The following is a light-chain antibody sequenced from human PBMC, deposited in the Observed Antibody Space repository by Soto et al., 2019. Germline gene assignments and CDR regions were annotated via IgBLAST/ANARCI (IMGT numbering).Light chain of an antibody. CDR2: EVS. CDR3: SSYTSSSTRV. CDR1: SSDVGGYNY. V-gene: IGLV2-14*01. J-gene: IGLJ3*02. Sequence: QSALTQPASVSGSPGQSITISCTGTSSDVGGYNYVSWYQQHPGKAPKLMIYEVSNRPSGVSNRFSGSKSGNTASLTISGLQAEDEYDYYCSSYTSSSTRVFGGGPKITVL.